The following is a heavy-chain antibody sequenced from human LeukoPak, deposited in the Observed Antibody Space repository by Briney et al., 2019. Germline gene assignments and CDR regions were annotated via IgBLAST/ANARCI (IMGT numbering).Heavy chain of an antibody. CDR1: GFTFSSNS. D-gene: IGHD6-6*01. Sequence: GGSLRLSCAASGFTFSSNSMNWVRQAPGKGLEWVPYISSTGGTIYYADSMKGRFTISRDNAKNSLYLQMNSLRAEDTAVYYCARDEVYSSSNFDYWGQGTLVTVSS. J-gene: IGHJ4*02. CDR3: ARDEVYSSSNFDY. V-gene: IGHV3-48*04. CDR2: ISSTGGTI.